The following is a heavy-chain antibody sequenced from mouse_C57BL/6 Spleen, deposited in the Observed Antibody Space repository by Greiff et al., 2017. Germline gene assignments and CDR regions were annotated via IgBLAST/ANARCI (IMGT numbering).Heavy chain of an antibody. D-gene: IGHD3-3*01. V-gene: IGHV1-52*01. CDR3: AIGGIAHYYAMDY. CDR2: IDPSDSET. Sequence: QVQLKQPGAELVRPGSSVKLSCKASGYTFTSYWMHWVKQRPIQGLEWIGNIDPSDSETHYNQKFKDKATLTVDKSSSTAYMQLSSLTSEDSAVYYCAIGGIAHYYAMDYWGQGTSVTVSS. J-gene: IGHJ4*01. CDR1: GYTFTSYW.